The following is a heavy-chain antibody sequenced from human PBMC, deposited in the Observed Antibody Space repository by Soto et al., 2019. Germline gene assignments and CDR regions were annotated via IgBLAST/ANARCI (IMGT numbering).Heavy chain of an antibody. V-gene: IGHV4-59*01. J-gene: IGHJ4*02. Sequence: QVQLQESGPGLVKPSETLSLTCTVSGCSISSYYWSWIRQPPGKGLEWIGYINYSGSTNDNPSLKRRVTTSVDTSKHQFSLKLSSVTAADTAVYYCARVYDSSGYFDYWGQGTLVTVSS. CDR2: INYSGST. CDR1: GCSISSYY. CDR3: ARVYDSSGYFDY. D-gene: IGHD3-22*01.